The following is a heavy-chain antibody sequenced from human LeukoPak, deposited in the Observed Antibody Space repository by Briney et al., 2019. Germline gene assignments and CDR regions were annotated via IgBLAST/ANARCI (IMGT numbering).Heavy chain of an antibody. Sequence: GGSLRLSCAASGFTFSSYAMSWVRQAPGKGLEWVSAISGSGGSTYYADSVKGRFTISRDNSKNTLYLKMNSLRAEDTAVYYCANPDTPQCAFYIWGQGTMVTVSS. CDR3: ANPDTPQCAFYI. J-gene: IGHJ3*02. CDR1: GFTFSSYA. CDR2: ISGSGGST. D-gene: IGHD6-19*01. V-gene: IGHV3-23*01.